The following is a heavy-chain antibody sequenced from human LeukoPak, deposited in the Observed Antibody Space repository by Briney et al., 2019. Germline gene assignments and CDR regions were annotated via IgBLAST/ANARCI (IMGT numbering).Heavy chain of an antibody. CDR3: ARAWWYSSSWYVSYYYMDV. Sequence: ASVKVSCKASGGTFSSYAISWVRQAPGQGLEWMGGIIPIFGTANYAQKFQGRVTMTTDTSTSTAYMELRSLRSDDTAVYYCARAWWYSSSWYVSYYYMDVWGKGTTVTVSS. CDR2: IIPIFGTA. J-gene: IGHJ6*03. D-gene: IGHD6-13*01. CDR1: GGTFSSYA. V-gene: IGHV1-69*05.